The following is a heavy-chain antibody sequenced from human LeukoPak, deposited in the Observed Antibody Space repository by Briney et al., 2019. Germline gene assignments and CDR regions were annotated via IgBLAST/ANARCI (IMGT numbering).Heavy chain of an antibody. J-gene: IGHJ4*02. D-gene: IGHD4-23*01. CDR2: IYSSGSA. CDR1: GGSISSGAYY. CDR3: AAGVNSGLRGIDS. V-gene: IGHV4-61*02. Sequence: SESLSLTCTVSGGSISSGAYYWTWLRQPTGKRLEWIGRIYSSGSANSNPSLESLVTLSVDASKNQFSLNLGPVTAADTAVYYCAAGVNSGLRGIDSWGRGMQVTVCS.